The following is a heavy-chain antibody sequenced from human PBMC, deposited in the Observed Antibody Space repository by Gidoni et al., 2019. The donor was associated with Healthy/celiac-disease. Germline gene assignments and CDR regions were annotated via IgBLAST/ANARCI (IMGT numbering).Heavy chain of an antibody. Sequence: EVQLVQSGAEVKKPGESLKISGKGAGYSFTSYGNGWVRQMPGKGLEGMGIIYPGDSDTSYSPSFHVQVTISADKSISTAYLQWSSLKASDTAMYYCARLAAGRYFDWLQGLGDTSPEDAFDIWGQGTMVTVSS. D-gene: IGHD3-9*01. J-gene: IGHJ3*02. CDR2: IYPGDSDT. V-gene: IGHV5-51*01. CDR3: ARLAAGRYFDWLQGLGDTSPEDAFDI. CDR1: GYSFTSYG.